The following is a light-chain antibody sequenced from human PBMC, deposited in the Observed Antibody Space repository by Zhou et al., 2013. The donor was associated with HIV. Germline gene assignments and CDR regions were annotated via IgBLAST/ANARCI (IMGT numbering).Light chain of an antibody. CDR1: QNINAN. V-gene: IGKV3-15*01. Sequence: VMTQSPATLSVSPGGRASLSCRASQNINANLAWYQQKSGQAPRLLISGASTRATGFPARFSGSGSGTEFTLTISSLQSEDFATYYCQQYNMWPLTFGGGTKVEI. CDR3: QQYNMWPLT. J-gene: IGKJ4*01. CDR2: GAS.